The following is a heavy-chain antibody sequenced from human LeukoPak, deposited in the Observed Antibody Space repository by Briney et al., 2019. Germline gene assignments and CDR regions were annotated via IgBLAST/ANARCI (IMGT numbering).Heavy chain of an antibody. Sequence: SETLSLTCAVYGGSFSGYYWSWIRQPPGKGLEWIGEINHSGSTNYNPSLKSRVTISVDTSKNQFSLKLSSVTAADTAVYYCASEVVVVAVTRRWYFDLWGRGTLVTVSS. CDR1: GGSFSGYY. CDR3: ASEVVVVAVTRRWYFDL. D-gene: IGHD2-15*01. V-gene: IGHV4-34*01. J-gene: IGHJ2*01. CDR2: INHSGST.